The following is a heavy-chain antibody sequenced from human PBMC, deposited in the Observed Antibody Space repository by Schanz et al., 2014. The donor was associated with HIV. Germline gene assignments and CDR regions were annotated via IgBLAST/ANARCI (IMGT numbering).Heavy chain of an antibody. D-gene: IGHD6-19*01. Sequence: QVQLVESGGALVQPGRFLRLSCAASGFTFTTYGMQWVRQAPGKGLEWVAVISSDGSNKYYADSVKGRFTISRDNSKNRVFLQMNSLRVDDTAVYFCARGSWYSSCWYDDQYYYDVDVWGQGTTVIVSS. V-gene: IGHV3-30*03. CDR3: ARGSWYSSCWYDDQYYYDVDV. J-gene: IGHJ6*01. CDR2: ISSDGSNK. CDR1: GFTFTTYG.